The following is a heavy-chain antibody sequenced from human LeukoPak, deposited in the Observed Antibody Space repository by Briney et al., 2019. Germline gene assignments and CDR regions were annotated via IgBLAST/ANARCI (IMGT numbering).Heavy chain of an antibody. CDR3: ARARACSSTSCYKGWFEP. CDR1: GYTFTSYG. V-gene: IGHV1-18*01. CDR2: ISAYNGNT. Sequence: ASVKVSCKASGYTFTSYGISWVRQAPGQGLEWRGWISAYNGNTNYAQKLQGRVTMTTDTSTSTAYMELRSLRSDDTVVYYCARARACSSTSCYKGWFEPGGQGTLVTVSS. J-gene: IGHJ5*02. D-gene: IGHD2-2*02.